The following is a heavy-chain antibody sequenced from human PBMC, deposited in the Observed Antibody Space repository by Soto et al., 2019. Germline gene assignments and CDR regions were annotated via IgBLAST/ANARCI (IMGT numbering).Heavy chain of an antibody. Sequence: EVQLVESGGRLVKPGESLRLSCVASGFDFSYYTMNWVRQAPWKGLEWVSAISASSSHKYSADSVRGRFTFSGDNANNSLYLQMNNLRVEDTAVYYCARLRSDAFDIWGQGTLVTVSS. V-gene: IGHV3-21*02. J-gene: IGHJ3*02. CDR3: ARLRSDAFDI. CDR2: ISASSSHK. CDR1: GFDFSYYT. D-gene: IGHD4-17*01.